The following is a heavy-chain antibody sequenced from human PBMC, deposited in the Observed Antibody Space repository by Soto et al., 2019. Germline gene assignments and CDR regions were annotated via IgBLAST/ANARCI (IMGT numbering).Heavy chain of an antibody. Sequence: PSETLSLTCAVYGGSFSGYYWSWIRQPPGKGLEWIGEINHSGSTTYYTSLKSRVTISVDTSKSQFSLKLSSVTAADTAVYYCARGHAYYDYVWGSYRPYKHHFDYWGQGTLVTVSS. CDR2: INHSGST. CDR3: ARGHAYYDYVWGSYRPYKHHFDY. J-gene: IGHJ4*02. V-gene: IGHV4-34*01. CDR1: GGSFSGYY. D-gene: IGHD3-16*02.